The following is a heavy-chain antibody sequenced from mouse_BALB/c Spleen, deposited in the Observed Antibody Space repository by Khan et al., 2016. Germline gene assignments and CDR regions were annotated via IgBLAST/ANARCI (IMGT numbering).Heavy chain of an antibody. J-gene: IGHJ1*01. D-gene: IGHD4-1*01. Sequence: VQLQQSGAELVKPGASVKLSCTASGFNIKDTYMHWVKQRPEQGLEWIGRIDPANGNTKYDPKFQGKATLTADTSSNTAYLQLSSLTSEDTAVYYCARHWDWYFDVWGAGTTVTVSS. V-gene: IGHV14-3*02. CDR3: ARHWDWYFDV. CDR2: IDPANGNT. CDR1: GFNIKDTY.